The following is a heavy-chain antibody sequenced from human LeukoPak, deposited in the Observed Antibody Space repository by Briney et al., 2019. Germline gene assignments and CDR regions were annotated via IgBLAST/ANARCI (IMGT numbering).Heavy chain of an antibody. CDR1: GFSFSSSSYY. D-gene: IGHD3-10*02. V-gene: IGHV4-39*01. CDR2: IYYSGSN. Sequence: SETLSLTCTVSGFSFSSSSYYWVRLPPPPGKGLEWNGSIYYSGSNYYNPALKSRVTISVDTSKNQFSLKLSSVTATDTAVYYCARQGNYYVPFDCWGQGTLVTVAT. J-gene: IGHJ4*02. CDR3: ARQGNYYVPFDC.